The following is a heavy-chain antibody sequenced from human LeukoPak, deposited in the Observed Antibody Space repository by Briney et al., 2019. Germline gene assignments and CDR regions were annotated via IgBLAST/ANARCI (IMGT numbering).Heavy chain of an antibody. D-gene: IGHD3-16*01. CDR1: GFTFSSYA. Sequence: GGSLRLSCAASGFTFSSYAMSWVRQAPGKGLEWVSAISGSGGSTYYADSVKGRFTISRDNSKNTLYLQMNSLRAEDTAVYYCAKDHRLMRGRRSSSPFFDYWGQGTLVTVSS. V-gene: IGHV3-23*01. J-gene: IGHJ4*02. CDR2: ISGSGGST. CDR3: AKDHRLMRGRRSSSPFFDY.